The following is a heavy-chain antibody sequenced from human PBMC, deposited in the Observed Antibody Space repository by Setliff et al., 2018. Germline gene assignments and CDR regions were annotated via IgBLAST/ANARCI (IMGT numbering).Heavy chain of an antibody. CDR1: GFTFSDYS. J-gene: IGHJ3*02. Sequence: GESLKISCASSGFTFSDYSMNWVRQAPGKGLEWISSISSSSIYIAYADSVKGRFTISRDNARNSLYLQMNSLRVEDTAVYYCAKDKYSSGPDAFHIWGQGTMVTVSS. D-gene: IGHD3-22*01. CDR2: ISSSSIYI. V-gene: IGHV3-21*01. CDR3: AKDKYSSGPDAFHI.